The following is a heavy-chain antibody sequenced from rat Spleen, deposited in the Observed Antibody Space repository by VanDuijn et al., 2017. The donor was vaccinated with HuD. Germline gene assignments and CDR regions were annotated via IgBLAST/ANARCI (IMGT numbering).Heavy chain of an antibody. CDR2: ITYSGTT. Sequence: EVQLQESGPGLVKPSQSLSLTCSVTDYSITSNYWGWIRKFPGIKMEWIGHITYSGTTSYNPSLKSRISITRDTSRNQFFLQLNSVTTEDTATYYCARFEGAWYFDFWGPGTMVTVSS. V-gene: IGHV3-1*01. J-gene: IGHJ1*01. CDR1: DYSITSNY. D-gene: IGHD1-11*01. CDR3: ARFEGAWYFDF.